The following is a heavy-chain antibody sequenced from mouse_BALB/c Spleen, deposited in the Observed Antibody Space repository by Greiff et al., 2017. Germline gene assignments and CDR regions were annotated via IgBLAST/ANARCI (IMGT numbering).Heavy chain of an antibody. Sequence: EVQGVESGGGLVKPGGSLKLSCAASGFTFSSYAMSWVRQSPEKRLEWVAEISSGGSYTYYPDTVTGRFTISRDNAKNTLYLEMSSLRSEDTAMYYCARDGMDYWGQGTTLTVSS. D-gene: IGHD4-1*01. J-gene: IGHJ2*01. CDR1: GFTFSSYA. CDR2: ISSGGSYT. CDR3: ARDGMDY. V-gene: IGHV5-9-4*01.